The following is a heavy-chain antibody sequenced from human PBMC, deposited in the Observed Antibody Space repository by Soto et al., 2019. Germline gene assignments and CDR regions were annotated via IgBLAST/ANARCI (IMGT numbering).Heavy chain of an antibody. J-gene: IGHJ4*02. Sequence: GGSLRLSCEASGFNFRDFWMHWVRQPPGKGPEWVSSIPSDGRDVSYADSVRGRFTISRDDARNTLYLQMSDLRVEDTAIYYCTRDDSGLGIDYWGQGTQVTVSS. CDR1: GFNFRDFW. CDR3: TRDDSGLGIDY. D-gene: IGHD1-26*01. V-gene: IGHV3-74*01. CDR2: IPSDGRDV.